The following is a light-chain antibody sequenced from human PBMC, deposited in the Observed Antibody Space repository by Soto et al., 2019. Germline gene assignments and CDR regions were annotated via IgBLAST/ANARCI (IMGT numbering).Light chain of an antibody. CDR2: AAS. V-gene: IGKV1-5*01. J-gene: IGKJ1*01. Sequence: DIQMTQSPSSLSASVGDRVTITCRTSQSIASRLNWYQQKPGKAPKILIFAASSLQSGVPSRFSGSGSGTEFTLTISSLQPDDFATYYCQQYNSYSFGQGTKVDIK. CDR1: QSIASR. CDR3: QQYNSYS.